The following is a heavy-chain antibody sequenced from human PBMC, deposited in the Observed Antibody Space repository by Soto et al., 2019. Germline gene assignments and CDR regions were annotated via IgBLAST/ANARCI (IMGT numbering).Heavy chain of an antibody. D-gene: IGHD3-9*01. CDR3: GRLEGLATISYYFDY. CDR2: VYYSGST. Sequence: SETLSLTYTVSDGSVSNSSYYWSWDRRPPGKGLEWIGSVYYSGSTYYNPSLESRVTISVDKSKNQFSLKLMSLSAADTAVYYCGRLEGLATISYYFDYWGQGALVTVSS. CDR1: DGSVSNSSYY. V-gene: IGHV4-39*01. J-gene: IGHJ4*02.